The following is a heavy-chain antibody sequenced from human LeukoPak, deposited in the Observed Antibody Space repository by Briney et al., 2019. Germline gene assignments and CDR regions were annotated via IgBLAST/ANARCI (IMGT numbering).Heavy chain of an antibody. CDR1: GGSISSGSYY. CDR3: ARDREVTPYYFDY. J-gene: IGHJ4*02. V-gene: IGHV4-61*02. Sequence: SGTLSLTCTVSGGSISSGSYYWSWIRQPAGKGLEWIGRIYTSGSTNYNPSLKSRVTISVDTSKNQFSLKLSSVTAADTAVYYCARDREVTPYYFDYWGQGTLVTVSS. CDR2: IYTSGST. D-gene: IGHD4-23*01.